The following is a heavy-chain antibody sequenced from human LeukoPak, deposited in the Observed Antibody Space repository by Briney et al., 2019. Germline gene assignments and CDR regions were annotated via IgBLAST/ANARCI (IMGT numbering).Heavy chain of an antibody. CDR2: IIPILGIA. CDR1: GGTFSSYA. V-gene: IGHV1-69*04. D-gene: IGHD3-10*01. CDR3: ARSLWFQLNNWFDP. J-gene: IGHJ5*02. Sequence: SVKVCCKASGGTFSSYAISWVRQAPGQGLEWMGRIIPILGIANYAQKFQGRVTITADKSTSTAYMELSSLRSEDTAVYYCARSLWFQLNNWFDPWGQGTLVTVSS.